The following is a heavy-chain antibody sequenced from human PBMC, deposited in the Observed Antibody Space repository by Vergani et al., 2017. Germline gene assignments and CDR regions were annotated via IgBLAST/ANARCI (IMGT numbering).Heavy chain of an antibody. V-gene: IGHV3-11*06. CDR3: VRGAAGAQNFDYYSMEV. J-gene: IGHJ6*02. CDR2: ISSSSSYI. D-gene: IGHD6-25*01. CDR1: GFIFSDYY. Sequence: QVQLVESGGGLVKPGGSLRLSCVASGFIFSDYYMSWIRQAPGKGLEWVSSISSSSSYIYYADSVKGRFTISRDSGENSLFLQMNSLRAEDTAVYYCVRGAAGAQNFDYYSMEVWGHGTTVTVSS.